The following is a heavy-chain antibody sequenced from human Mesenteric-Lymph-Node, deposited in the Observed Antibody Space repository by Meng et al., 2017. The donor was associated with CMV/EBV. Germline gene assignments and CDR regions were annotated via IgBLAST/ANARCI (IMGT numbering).Heavy chain of an antibody. CDR3: ARGRCTRTTCYTGTFDS. J-gene: IGHJ4*02. D-gene: IGHD2-2*02. CDR1: GSLSGSHW. V-gene: IGHV4-4*02. Sequence: GSLSGSHWWGWVRQPPGKGLEWIGDVSPTQSIHYNPSLKSRLTISGDRSKNQFSLNLSSVTAADTAMYYCARGRCTRTTCYTGTFDSWGQGILVTVSS. CDR2: VSPTQSI.